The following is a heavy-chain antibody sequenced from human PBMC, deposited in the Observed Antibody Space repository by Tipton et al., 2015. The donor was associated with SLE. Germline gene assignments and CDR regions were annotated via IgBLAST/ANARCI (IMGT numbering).Heavy chain of an antibody. J-gene: IGHJ5*02. D-gene: IGHD6-13*01. CDR2: IYYSGST. CDR1: GGSISSYY. CDR3: ARAIGSTLNWFDP. V-gene: IGHV4-59*01. Sequence: TLSLTCTVSGGSISSYYWSWIRQPPGKGLEWIGYIYYSGSTNYNPSLKSRVTISVDTSKNQFSLKLSSVTAADTAAYYCARAIGSTLNWFDPWGQGTLVTVSS.